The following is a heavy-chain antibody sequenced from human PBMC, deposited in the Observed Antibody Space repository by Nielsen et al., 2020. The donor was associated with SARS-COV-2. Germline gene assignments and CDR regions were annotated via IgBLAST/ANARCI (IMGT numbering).Heavy chain of an antibody. J-gene: IGHJ3*02. D-gene: IGHD5-18*01. Sequence: WVRQAPGQGLEWMGGIIPIFGIANYAQKFQGRVTITADESTSTAYMELSSLRSEDTAVYYCARMMGYSYGSAFDIWGQGTMVTVSS. CDR3: ARMMGYSYGSAFDI. V-gene: IGHV1-69*01. CDR2: IIPIFGIA.